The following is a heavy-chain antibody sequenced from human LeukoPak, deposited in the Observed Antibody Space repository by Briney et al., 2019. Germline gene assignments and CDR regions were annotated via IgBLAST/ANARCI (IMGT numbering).Heavy chain of an antibody. V-gene: IGHV1-2*02. CDR3: ARGYDFWSGYYPE. Sequence: ASVRLSCKSFGYPFTDSYIHCVRQAPGQGLEGMGWINPNSGGTNYAQKFQGRVTMTRDKSIRTAYMELSRLRSADTAVYYCARGYDFWSGYYPEWGQGTLVTVSS. CDR1: GYPFTDSY. J-gene: IGHJ4*02. D-gene: IGHD3-3*01. CDR2: INPNSGGT.